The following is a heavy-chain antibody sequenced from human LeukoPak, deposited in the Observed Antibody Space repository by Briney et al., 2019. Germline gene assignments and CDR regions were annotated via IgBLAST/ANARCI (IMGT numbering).Heavy chain of an antibody. D-gene: IGHD6-19*01. CDR1: GFTFTSYV. V-gene: IGHV3-23*01. Sequence: GGSLRLSCAASGFTFTSYVMTWVRQAPGKGLECVSGIGGSGGSSYCADSVKGRFSISRDNSKNTLYLQMNNLRVEDTAVYYCAKSRARREGSSGSIDYWGQGVLVSVSS. CDR2: IGGSGGSS. CDR3: AKSRARREGSSGSIDY. J-gene: IGHJ4*02.